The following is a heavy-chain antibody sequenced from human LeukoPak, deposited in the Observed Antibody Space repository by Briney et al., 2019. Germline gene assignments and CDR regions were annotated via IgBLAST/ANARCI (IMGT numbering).Heavy chain of an antibody. V-gene: IGHV7-4-1*02. J-gene: IGHJ6*03. D-gene: IGHD6-6*01. Sequence: ASVKVSCKTSGYTFTNYYMHWVRQAPGQGLEWMGRINTNTGNPTYAQGFTGRFVFSLDTSVSTAYLQISSLKAEDTAVYYCARDQSSSWSSYYYMDVWGKGTTVTVSS. CDR3: ARDQSSSWSSYYYMDV. CDR1: GYTFTNYY. CDR2: INTNTGNP.